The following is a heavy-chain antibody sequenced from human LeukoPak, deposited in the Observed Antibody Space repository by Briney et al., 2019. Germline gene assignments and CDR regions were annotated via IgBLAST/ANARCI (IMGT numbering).Heavy chain of an antibody. CDR2: IKSKTDGGTT. D-gene: IGHD3-3*01. CDR1: GFTFSNAW. CDR3: TTPLLRFLEWLLYDDAFDI. V-gene: IGHV3-15*01. J-gene: IGHJ3*02. Sequence: PGGSLRLSCAASGFTFSNAWMSWVRQAPGKGLEWVGRIKSKTDGGTTDYAAPVKGRFTISRGDSKNTLYLQMNSLKTEDTAVYYCTTPLLRFLEWLLYDDAFDIWGQGTMVTVSS.